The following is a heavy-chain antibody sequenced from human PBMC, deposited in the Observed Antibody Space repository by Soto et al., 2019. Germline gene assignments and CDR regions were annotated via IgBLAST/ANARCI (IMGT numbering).Heavy chain of an antibody. CDR3: AKDSLRGVINNYFDY. CDR2: INGSGGST. J-gene: IGHJ4*02. V-gene: IGHV3-23*01. D-gene: IGHD3-10*01. CDR1: GFTFSSYA. Sequence: GGSLRLSCAASGFTFSSYAMSWVRQAPGKGLEWVSAINGSGGSTYYADSVKGRFTISRDNSKNTLYLQMNSLRAEDTAVYYCAKDSLRGVINNYFDYWGQGTLVTVSS.